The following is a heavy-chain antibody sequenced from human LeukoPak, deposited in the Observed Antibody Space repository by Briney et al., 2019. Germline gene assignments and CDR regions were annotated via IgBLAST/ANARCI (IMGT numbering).Heavy chain of an antibody. J-gene: IGHJ6*03. V-gene: IGHV4-59*08. Sequence: SETLSLTCTVSGGSISSYYWSWIRQPPGKGLEWIGYIYYSGSTNYNPSLKSRVTISVDTSKNQFSLKLSSVTAADTAVYYCARHRLDYYGSGSSPLYYYYMDVWGKGTTVTVSS. CDR1: GGSISSYY. CDR2: IYYSGST. D-gene: IGHD3-10*01. CDR3: ARHRLDYYGSGSSPLYYYYMDV.